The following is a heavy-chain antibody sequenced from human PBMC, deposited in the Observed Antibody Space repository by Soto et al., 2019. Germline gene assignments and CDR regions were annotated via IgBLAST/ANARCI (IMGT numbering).Heavy chain of an antibody. D-gene: IGHD1-1*01. J-gene: IGHJ6*01. V-gene: IGHV1-3*01. CDR2: INAGNGNT. Sequence: VRQAPGQRLEWMGWINAGNGNTKYSQKFQGRVTITRDTSASTAYMELSSLRSEDTAADYGTPTGRGVLAFRGQG. CDR3: TPTGRGVLAF.